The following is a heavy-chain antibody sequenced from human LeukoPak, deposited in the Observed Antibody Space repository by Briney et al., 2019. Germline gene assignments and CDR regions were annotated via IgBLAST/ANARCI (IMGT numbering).Heavy chain of an antibody. Sequence: GASVKVSCKASGYTFTSYYMHWVRQAPGQGLEWMGIINPSGGSTSYAQKFQGRVTMTRDTSTSTVYMELSSLRSEDTAVYYCARDSHPHYYGGNSPIDYWGQGTLVTVSS. V-gene: IGHV1-46*03. J-gene: IGHJ4*02. CDR2: INPSGGST. CDR3: ARDSHPHYYGGNSPIDY. CDR1: GYTFTSYY. D-gene: IGHD4-23*01.